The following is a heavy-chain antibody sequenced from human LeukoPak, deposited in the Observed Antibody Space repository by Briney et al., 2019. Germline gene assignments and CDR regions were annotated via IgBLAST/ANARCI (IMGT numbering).Heavy chain of an antibody. J-gene: IGHJ4*02. D-gene: IGHD5-12*01. V-gene: IGHV4-59*01. CDR3: ARAGYSGYDLGEFDY. Sequence: SETLSLTCTVSGGSISSYYWSWIRQPPGKGLEWIGYIYYSGNTNYNPSLKSRVTISVDTSKNQFSLKLSSVTAADTAVYYCARAGYSGYDLGEFDYWGQGTLVTVSS. CDR1: GGSISSYY. CDR2: IYYSGNT.